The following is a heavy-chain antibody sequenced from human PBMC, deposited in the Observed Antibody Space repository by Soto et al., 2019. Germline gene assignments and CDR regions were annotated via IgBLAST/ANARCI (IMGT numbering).Heavy chain of an antibody. Sequence: ASVKVSCKASGCTFTSYNINWVRQAPGQGLEWVAGSTSNSGNSDYAQKFQGRLTVTRDTSISTAYMELSSLRSDDTAVYYCVLLGVFDHWGQGTLVTVSS. D-gene: IGHD3-3*01. CDR3: VLLGVFDH. V-gene: IGHV1-8*01. CDR1: GCTFTSYN. CDR2: STSNSGNS. J-gene: IGHJ4*02.